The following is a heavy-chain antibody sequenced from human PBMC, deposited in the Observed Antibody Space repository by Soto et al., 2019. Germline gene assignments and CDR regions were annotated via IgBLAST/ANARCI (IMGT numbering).Heavy chain of an antibody. CDR1: GFTFDDYA. V-gene: IGHV3-9*01. J-gene: IGHJ6*03. CDR3: AKDNGIAAAGEYYYYYYMDV. Sequence: GGSLRLSCAASGFTFDDYAMHWVRQAPGKGLEWVSGISWNSGSIGYADSVKGRFTISRDNAKNSLYLQMNSLRAEDTALYYCAKDNGIAAAGEYYYYYYMDVWGKGTTVTVSS. CDR2: ISWNSGSI. D-gene: IGHD6-13*01.